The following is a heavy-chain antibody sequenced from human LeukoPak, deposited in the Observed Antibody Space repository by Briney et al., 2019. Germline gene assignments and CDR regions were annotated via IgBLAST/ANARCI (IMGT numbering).Heavy chain of an antibody. CDR3: ARGPHSSSWPDIPRDY. V-gene: IGHV1-46*01. Sequence: GASVKVSCKASGYTFSSFYLHWMRQAPGQGLEWMGIINPSSGSASYAQKFRGRVTMTRDTSTSTVYIDLSSLTSEDTAVYYCARGPHSSSWPDIPRDYWGQGTLVTVSS. CDR1: GYTFSSFY. CDR2: INPSSGSA. J-gene: IGHJ4*02. D-gene: IGHD6-13*01.